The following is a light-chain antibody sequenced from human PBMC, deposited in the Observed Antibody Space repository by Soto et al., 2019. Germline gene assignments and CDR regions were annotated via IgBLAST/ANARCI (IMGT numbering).Light chain of an antibody. Sequence: IVVTQSAAKLSLSPCERATLSCRASQSVRSYLAWYQQKPGKAPRLLIYETSTRVTGIPARFSGSGSGTEFTLTISSLEPDDFATYYCQQRSIWPVTFGQGTRLEIK. CDR1: QSVRSY. J-gene: IGKJ5*01. V-gene: IGKV3-11*01. CDR3: QQRSIWPVT. CDR2: ETS.